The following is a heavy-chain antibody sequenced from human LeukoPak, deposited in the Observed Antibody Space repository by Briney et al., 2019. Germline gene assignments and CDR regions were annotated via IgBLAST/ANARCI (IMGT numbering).Heavy chain of an antibody. D-gene: IGHD3-22*01. CDR2: FDPEDGET. Sequence: ASVKVSCKVSGYTLTELSMHWVRQAPGKGLEWMGGFDPEDGETIYAQKFQGRVTTTEDTSTDTAYMELSSLRSEDTAVSYCAPPYLDSMGYYGLFDNWGQETLVTFSS. CDR3: APPYLDSMGYYGLFDN. J-gene: IGHJ4*02. CDR1: GYTLTELS. V-gene: IGHV1-24*01.